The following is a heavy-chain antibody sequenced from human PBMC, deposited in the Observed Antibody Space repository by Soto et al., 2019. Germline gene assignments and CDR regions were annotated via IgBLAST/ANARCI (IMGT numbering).Heavy chain of an antibody. D-gene: IGHD2-2*01. J-gene: IGHJ4*02. V-gene: IGHV4-59*01. CDR1: GGSISSYY. CDR3: AREGPTRKYYFDY. CDR2: IYYSGST. Sequence: PSETLSLTCTVSGGSISSYYWSWIRQPPGKGLEWIGYIYYSGSTNYNPSLKSRVTISVDTSKNQFSLKLSSVTAADTAVYYCAREGPTRKYYFDYWGQGTLVTVSS.